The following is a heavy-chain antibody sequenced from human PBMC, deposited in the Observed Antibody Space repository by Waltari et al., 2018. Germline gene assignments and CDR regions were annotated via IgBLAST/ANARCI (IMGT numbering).Heavy chain of an antibody. V-gene: IGHV1-69*04. CDR3: ARAANWDLPRGMDV. D-gene: IGHD7-27*01. J-gene: IGHJ6*02. CDR2: IIPILGIA. Sequence: QVQLVQSGAEVKKPGSSVKVSCKASGGTFSSYAIGWVRQAPGQGPEWRGRIIPILGIANYAQKFQGRVTITADKSTSTAYMELSSLRSEDTAVYYCARAANWDLPRGMDVWGQGTTVTVSS. CDR1: GGTFSSYA.